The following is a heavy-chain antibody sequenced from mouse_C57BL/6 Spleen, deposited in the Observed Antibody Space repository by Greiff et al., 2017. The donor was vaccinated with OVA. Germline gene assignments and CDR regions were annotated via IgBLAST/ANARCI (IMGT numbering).Heavy chain of an antibody. CDR1: GYAFSSSW. D-gene: IGHD2-4*01. CDR3: ARLLYDYDDGGY. Sequence: VQLQQSGPELVKPGASVKISCKASGYAFSSSWMNWVKQRPGKGLEWIGRIYPGDGDTNYNGKFKGKATLTADKSSSTAYMQLSSLTSEDSAVYFCARLLYDYDDGGYWGQGTSVTVSS. V-gene: IGHV1-82*01. J-gene: IGHJ4*01. CDR2: IYPGDGDT.